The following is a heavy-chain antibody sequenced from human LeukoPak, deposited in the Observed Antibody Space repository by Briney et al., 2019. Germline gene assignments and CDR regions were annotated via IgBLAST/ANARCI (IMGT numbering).Heavy chain of an antibody. CDR1: GFTFNNYG. J-gene: IGHJ4*02. D-gene: IGHD1-1*01. Sequence: GGSLRLSCAASGFTFNNYGMSWVRQAPGKGLEWVSTISGSGFSTYYADSVKGRFTTSRDNSKNTLFLQMNSLRAEDTAVYYCAKDRTGTYYEYWGQGTLVTVSS. CDR3: AKDRTGTYYEY. V-gene: IGHV3-23*01. CDR2: ISGSGFST.